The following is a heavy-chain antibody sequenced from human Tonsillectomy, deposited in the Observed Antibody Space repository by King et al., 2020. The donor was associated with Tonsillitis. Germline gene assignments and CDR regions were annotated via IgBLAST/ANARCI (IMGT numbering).Heavy chain of an antibody. CDR2: IXANTGIT. Sequence: QLVEXGGGLVQPGGSLRLSCEASGFTFSSYGMSWVRQAPGKXLEWVSLIXANTGITSYADSVXGRFTISRANSKNTLDLQMNSLRADDTAVYYWARHGSAYSVXYWGXXXLVTVSS. J-gene: IGHJ4*01. CDR1: GFTFSSYG. D-gene: IGHD2-21*01. CDR3: ARHGSAYSVXY. V-gene: IGHV3-23*03.